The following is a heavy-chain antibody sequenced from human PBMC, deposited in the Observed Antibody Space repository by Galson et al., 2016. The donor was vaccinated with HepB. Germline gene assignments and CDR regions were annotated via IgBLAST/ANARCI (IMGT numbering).Heavy chain of an antibody. Sequence: SLRLSCAASGLTLSNVWMTWVRQAPGEGLEYLGHIKSKSDGGTADYATPVKGRFTIFRDDSKNTLYLQMNGLRIEDTAVYYCTPRSFWGPGTLVTVSS. J-gene: IGHJ4*02. CDR3: TPRSF. V-gene: IGHV3-15*01. CDR2: IKSKSDGGTA. CDR1: GLTLSNVW.